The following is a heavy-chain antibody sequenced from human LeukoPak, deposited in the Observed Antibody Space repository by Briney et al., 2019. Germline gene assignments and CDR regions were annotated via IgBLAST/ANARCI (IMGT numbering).Heavy chain of an antibody. D-gene: IGHD5-24*01. CDR2: LKEDGTET. CDR3: AKEGRSLQTY. J-gene: IGHJ4*02. CDR1: GFVFSSNW. Sequence: GGSLRLSCAASGFVFSSNWMSWVRLAPGKGLEWVANLKEDGTETYYVDSVKGRFTISRDNAKNSLYLQMNSLRVEDTAVCYCAKEGRSLQTYWGQGTLVTVSS. V-gene: IGHV3-7*03.